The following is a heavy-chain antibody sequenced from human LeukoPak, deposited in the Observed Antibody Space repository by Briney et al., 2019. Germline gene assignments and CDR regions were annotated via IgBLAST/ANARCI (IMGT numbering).Heavy chain of an antibody. V-gene: IGHV3-21*01. CDR2: ISSSSRYI. Sequence: PGGSLRLSCAASGFTFSSYSMNWVRQAPGKGLEWVSSISSSSRYIYYADSMKGRFTISRENSKNTLYLQMNSLRAEDTAVYYCARGRGELFFDYWGQGTLVTVSS. J-gene: IGHJ4*02. CDR3: ARGRGELFFDY. CDR1: GFTFSSYS. D-gene: IGHD3-10*01.